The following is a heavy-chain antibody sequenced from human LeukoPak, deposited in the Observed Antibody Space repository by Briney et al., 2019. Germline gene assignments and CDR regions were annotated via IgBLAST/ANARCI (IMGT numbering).Heavy chain of an antibody. CDR1: GFTFSSYS. D-gene: IGHD3-10*01. V-gene: IGHV3-74*01. Sequence: PGGSLRLSCAASGFTFSSYSMNWVRQAPGKGLEWVSSIKWNGGSTGYADSVKGRFTISRDNAKNRLYMQMNSLRVEDTAVYYCARDMIRGVINNWGQGTLVTVSS. CDR3: ARDMIRGVINN. CDR2: IKWNGGST. J-gene: IGHJ4*02.